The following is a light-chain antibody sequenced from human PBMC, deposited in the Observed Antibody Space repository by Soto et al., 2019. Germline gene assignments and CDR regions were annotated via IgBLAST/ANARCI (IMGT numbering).Light chain of an antibody. Sequence: DIQMNQSPSTLSASVGDRVTITCRASQGINSFLAWYQQKPGKAPKLLIYAASTLQSGVPSRFSGSASGTDFTLTISSLQPEDVATYYCQKYNSPPRTFGQGTKVDIK. V-gene: IGKV1-27*01. CDR3: QKYNSPPRT. CDR2: AAS. CDR1: QGINSF. J-gene: IGKJ1*01.